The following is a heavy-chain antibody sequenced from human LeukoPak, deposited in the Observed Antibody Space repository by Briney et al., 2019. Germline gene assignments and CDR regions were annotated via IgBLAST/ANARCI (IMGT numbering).Heavy chain of an antibody. V-gene: IGHV4-31*03. Sequence: SQTLSLTCTVSGGSISSGGYYWSWIRQHPGKGLEWIGYIYYSGSTYHNPSLKSRVTLSVDKSKNQFSLKLSSETAADTAVYYCVRDVGGRTFDYWGQGTLVTVSS. CDR1: GGSISSGGYY. D-gene: IGHD3-16*01. CDR2: IYYSGST. J-gene: IGHJ4*02. CDR3: VRDVGGRTFDY.